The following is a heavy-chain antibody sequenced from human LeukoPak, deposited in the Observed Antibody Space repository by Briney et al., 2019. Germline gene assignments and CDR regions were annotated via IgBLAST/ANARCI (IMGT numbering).Heavy chain of an antibody. CDR2: ISGAGTST. Sequence: GGSLRLSCAASGFIFNNYGLIWVRQAPGKGLEWVAAISGAGTSTYYADFVMGRLTISRDNSKNTLYLQVSSLSAEDTAVYYCAKLPYDTTDYELDYWGQGTLVTVAS. D-gene: IGHD1-1*01. J-gene: IGHJ4*02. V-gene: IGHV3-23*01. CDR1: GFIFNNYG. CDR3: AKLPYDTTDYELDY.